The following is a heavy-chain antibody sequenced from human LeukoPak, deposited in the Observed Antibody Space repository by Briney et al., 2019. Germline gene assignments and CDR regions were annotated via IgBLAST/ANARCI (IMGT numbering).Heavy chain of an antibody. V-gene: IGHV1-69*04. CDR3: ARGDSSGGSIDY. D-gene: IGHD3-16*01. Sequence: SVTVSFTASGGTFSIYAVSWVRHAPGQGLEWMGRLIPILSVVHYAQKFQGRVTITADKSTSTAYMELSSLRSEDTAVYYCARGDSSGGSIDYWGQGTLVTVSS. J-gene: IGHJ4*02. CDR2: LIPILSVV. CDR1: GGTFSIYA.